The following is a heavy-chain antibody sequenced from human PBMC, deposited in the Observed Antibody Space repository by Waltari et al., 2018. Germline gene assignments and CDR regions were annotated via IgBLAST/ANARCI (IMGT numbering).Heavy chain of an antibody. D-gene: IGHD1-1*01. J-gene: IGHJ4*02. CDR3: AKDATWSQFHAY. CDR1: GFSFASYT. Sequence: EVQLLESGGGLVQPGWSLRLSCAASGFSFASYTMNWVRQVPGKGLEWVSFITGSGGSTYYADSVKGRFTISRDNSKNTLHLQMNSLRAEDTAVYYCAKDATWSQFHAYWGQGILVTVSS. V-gene: IGHV3-23*01. CDR2: ITGSGGST.